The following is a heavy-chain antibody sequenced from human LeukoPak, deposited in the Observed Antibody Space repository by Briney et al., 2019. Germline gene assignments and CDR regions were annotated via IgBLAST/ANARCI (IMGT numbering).Heavy chain of an antibody. J-gene: IGHJ4*02. CDR2: IKEDGSEK. Sequence: PGGSLRLSCAASGFTFSSYWMSWVRQAPGKGLEWVANIKEDGSEKYYVDSVKGRFTVFRDHAKKSLYLQMNSLRDEDTAVYYCATPMRFDYWGQGTLVTVSS. V-gene: IGHV3-7*05. CDR3: ATPMRFDY. CDR1: GFTFSSYW.